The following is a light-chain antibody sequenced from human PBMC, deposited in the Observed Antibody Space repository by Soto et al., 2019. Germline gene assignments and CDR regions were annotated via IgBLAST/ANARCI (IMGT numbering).Light chain of an antibody. V-gene: IGKV3-11*01. J-gene: IGKJ5*01. CDR3: QQRSNWPIT. CDR2: DAS. Sequence: EIVLTQSPATLSLSPGERATLFCRASQSVSSYLAWYQQKPGQAPRLLIHDASNRATAIPARFSGSGSGTDFTLTISSLDPEDFAVYYCQQRSNWPITFGQGTRREIK. CDR1: QSVSSY.